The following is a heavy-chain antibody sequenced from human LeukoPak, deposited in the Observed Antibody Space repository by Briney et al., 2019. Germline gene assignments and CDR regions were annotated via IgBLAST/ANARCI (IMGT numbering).Heavy chain of an antibody. CDR1: GGSFSGYY. CDR3: ARGFYDFWSGHRLINWFDP. CDR2: IYYSGST. V-gene: IGHV4-30-4*01. Sequence: SETLSLTCAVYGGSFSGYYWSWIRQPPGKGLEWIGYIYYSGSTYYNPSLKSRVTISVDTSKNQFSLKLSSVTAADTAVYYCARGFYDFWSGHRLINWFDPWGQGTLVTVSS. J-gene: IGHJ5*02. D-gene: IGHD3-3*01.